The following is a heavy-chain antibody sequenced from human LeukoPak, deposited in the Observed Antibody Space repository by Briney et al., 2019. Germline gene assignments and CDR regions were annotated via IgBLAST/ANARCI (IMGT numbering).Heavy chain of an antibody. Sequence: PGGSLRLSCAASGFTFSSYDMSWVRQAPGKGLEWVSGISGSGGSTYYADSVKGRFTISRDNSKNTLYLQMNSLRAEDTAVYYCAKDRGSGSYFDYWGQGTLVTVSS. J-gene: IGHJ4*02. D-gene: IGHD1-26*01. CDR1: GFTFSSYD. CDR2: ISGSGGST. V-gene: IGHV3-23*01. CDR3: AKDRGSGSYFDY.